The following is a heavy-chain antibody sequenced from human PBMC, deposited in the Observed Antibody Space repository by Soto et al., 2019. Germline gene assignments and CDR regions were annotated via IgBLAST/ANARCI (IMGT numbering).Heavy chain of an antibody. CDR3: AKGPAIVLVPAAMNYYYGMDV. V-gene: IGHV3-30*18. J-gene: IGHJ6*02. D-gene: IGHD2-2*01. CDR2: ISYDGSNK. Sequence: QVQLVESGGGVVQPGRSLRLSCAASGFTFSSYGMHWVRQAPGKGLEWVAVISYDGSNKYYADSVKGRFTISRDNSKNTLYLQMASLRAEAPAVYYCAKGPAIVLVPAAMNYYYGMDVWCQGTTVTVSS. CDR1: GFTFSSYG.